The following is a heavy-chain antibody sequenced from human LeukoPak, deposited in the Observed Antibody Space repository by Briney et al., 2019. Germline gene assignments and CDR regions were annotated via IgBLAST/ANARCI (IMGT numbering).Heavy chain of an antibody. J-gene: IGHJ4*02. V-gene: IGHV4-61*02. Sequence: SDTLPLTCTLSCDPISRNIYYGCSVRQSAGKGLEWIVRLNPSETTRSHPALKSQLTLSLDPSENKFSLHLSSVTPADTALYSCARGRPYGEYFDYWGQGSLVTVSS. CDR3: ARGRPYGEYFDY. CDR2: LNPSETT. CDR1: CDPISRNIYY. D-gene: IGHD4-17*01.